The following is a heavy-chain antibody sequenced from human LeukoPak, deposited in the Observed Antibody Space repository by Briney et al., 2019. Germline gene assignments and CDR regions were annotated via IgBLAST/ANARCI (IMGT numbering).Heavy chain of an antibody. J-gene: IGHJ4*02. V-gene: IGHV3-11*04. Sequence: PGGSLRLSCAASGFTFSDYYMSWIRQAPGKGLEWVPYISSSGSTIYYADSVKGRFTISRDNAKNSLYLQMNSLRAEDTAVYYCAVHSSSWYSFDYWGQGTLVTVSS. CDR1: GFTFSDYY. D-gene: IGHD6-13*01. CDR2: ISSSGSTI. CDR3: AVHSSSWYSFDY.